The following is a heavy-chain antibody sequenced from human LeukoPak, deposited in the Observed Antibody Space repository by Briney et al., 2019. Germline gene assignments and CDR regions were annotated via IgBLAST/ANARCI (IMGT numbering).Heavy chain of an antibody. Sequence: PGGSLRLSCAASGFTFSNAWMNWVRQAPGKGLEWVSYISSSGSTVYYADSVKGRFTMSRDNAKNSLYLQMNSLRAEDTAVYYCARDLRMVRGVYFDYWGQGTLVTVSS. CDR3: ARDLRMVRGVYFDY. CDR1: GFTFSNAW. V-gene: IGHV3-48*04. D-gene: IGHD3-10*01. CDR2: ISSSGSTV. J-gene: IGHJ4*02.